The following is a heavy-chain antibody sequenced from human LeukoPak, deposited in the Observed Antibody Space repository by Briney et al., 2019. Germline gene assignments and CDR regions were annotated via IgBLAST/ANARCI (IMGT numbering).Heavy chain of an antibody. Sequence: KPSETLALTCTVSGASISSSNYYWGWIRQPPGKGLEWIGSIYYGGSTYYNPSLKSRVSMSVDTSKNQLSLNLRSVIAAGTAVYYCARHSSGWYSFEYWGQGTLVTVFS. CDR2: IYYGGST. J-gene: IGHJ4*02. V-gene: IGHV4-39*01. CDR1: GASISSSNYY. D-gene: IGHD6-19*01. CDR3: ARHSSGWYSFEY.